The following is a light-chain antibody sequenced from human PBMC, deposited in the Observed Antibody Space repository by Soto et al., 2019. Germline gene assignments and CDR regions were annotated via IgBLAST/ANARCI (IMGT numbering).Light chain of an antibody. CDR3: QQYNNWPPSRT. J-gene: IGKJ5*01. Sequence: EIVMTQSPATLSVSPGERATLSCRASQSVSSNLAWYQQKPGQAPRLLIYGASTRATGIPARFSGSGSVTESTLTISSLQSEDFAVYYCQQYNNWPPSRTFGQGTRLEIK. CDR2: GAS. V-gene: IGKV3-15*01. CDR1: QSVSSN.